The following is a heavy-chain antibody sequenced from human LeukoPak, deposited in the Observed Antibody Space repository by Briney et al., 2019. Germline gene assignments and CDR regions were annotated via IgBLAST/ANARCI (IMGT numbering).Heavy chain of an antibody. CDR2: IYTSGNT. CDR3: AGVLVGANFYYYYMDV. CDR1: VGSISSYY. D-gene: IGHD1-26*01. J-gene: IGHJ6*03. V-gene: IGHV4-4*07. Sequence: PSETLSLTCTVSVGSISSYYWNWLEQPAGKGLEWIGRIYTSGNTNYNPSLKSRVTISVDKSKNQFSLKLSSVTAADTAVYYCAGVLVGANFYYYYMDVWGKGTTVTVSS.